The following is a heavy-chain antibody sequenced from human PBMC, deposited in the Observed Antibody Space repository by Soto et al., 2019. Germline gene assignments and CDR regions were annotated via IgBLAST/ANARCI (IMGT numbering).Heavy chain of an antibody. J-gene: IGHJ4*02. CDR3: ARDLALAGNY. CDR1: GFTFRSYA. Sequence: PGGSLRLSFAASGFTFRSYAMNWVRQTQEKGLEWVSSMSSTSTYTHYADSGKGRFTISRDNANNSLFLQMNSLRAEDTAIYYCARDLALAGNYLGQGALGTVSS. D-gene: IGHD6-19*01. CDR2: MSSTSTYT. V-gene: IGHV3-21*01.